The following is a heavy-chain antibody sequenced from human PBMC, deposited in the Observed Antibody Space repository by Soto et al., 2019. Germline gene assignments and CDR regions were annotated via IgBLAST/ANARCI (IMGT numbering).Heavy chain of an antibody. Sequence: GSLRLSCAASGFTFSSHWMHWVRQAPGKGLVWVSRINSDGSSTSYADSVKGRFTISRDNAKNTLYLQMNSLRAEDTAVYYCASPPEGGSGFDYWGQGALVTVSS. CDR3: ASPPEGGSGFDY. CDR2: INSDGSST. CDR1: GFTFSSHW. V-gene: IGHV3-74*01. J-gene: IGHJ4*02. D-gene: IGHD3-16*01.